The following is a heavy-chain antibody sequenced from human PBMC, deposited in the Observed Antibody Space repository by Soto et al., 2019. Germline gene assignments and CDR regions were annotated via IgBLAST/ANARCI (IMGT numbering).Heavy chain of an antibody. J-gene: IGHJ6*02. Sequence: QVQLQQWGAGLLKPSETLSLTCAVYGGSFSGYYWSWIRQPPGKGLEWIGEINHSGSTTYNPSLKSRVTISVDTSKSQFSLKLSSVTAADTAVYYCARGQYYGSGSYYKTGVDVWGQGTTVTVSS. CDR2: INHSGST. CDR3: ARGQYYGSGSYYKTGVDV. CDR1: GGSFSGYY. V-gene: IGHV4-34*01. D-gene: IGHD3-10*01.